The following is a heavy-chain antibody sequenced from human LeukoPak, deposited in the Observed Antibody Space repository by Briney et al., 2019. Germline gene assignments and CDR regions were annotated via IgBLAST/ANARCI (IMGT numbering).Heavy chain of an antibody. V-gene: IGHV4-59*01. CDR2: IYYSGST. CDR1: GGSIRSFY. Sequence: TSETLSLTCTVSGGSIRSFYWSWIRQPPGKGLEWIASIYYSGSTIYNPSLRSRVTMSVHTSKNQFSLKLSSVTAADTAVYYCARDQTPWESCNGGSCKPGWGKGTRVTVSS. J-gene: IGHJ6*03. CDR3: ARDQTPWESCNGGSCKPG. D-gene: IGHD2-15*01.